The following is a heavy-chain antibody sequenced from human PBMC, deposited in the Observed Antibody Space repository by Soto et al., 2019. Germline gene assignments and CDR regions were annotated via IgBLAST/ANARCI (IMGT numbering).Heavy chain of an antibody. CDR2: INYSGST. CDR1: GGSISSSTSY. V-gene: IGHV4-39*01. J-gene: IGHJ6*03. CDR3: ARPVNYYYYYMDV. Sequence: QLQLQESGPGLVKPSETLSLTCTGSGGSISSSTSYWGWIRQPPGKGLEWIGSINYSGSTYYSPSLKSRVTISSDTSKDQFSLKLSSVTAADPAVYYCARPVNYYYYYMDVWGKGTMVTVAS.